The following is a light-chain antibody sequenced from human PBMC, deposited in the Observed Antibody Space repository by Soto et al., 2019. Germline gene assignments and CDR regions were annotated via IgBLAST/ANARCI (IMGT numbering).Light chain of an antibody. V-gene: IGLV1-40*01. CDR3: QSYDSSLSGPYV. J-gene: IGLJ1*01. CDR2: GNS. CDR1: SSNIGAGYD. Sequence: VLTHPPSVSGAPGQRVTISCTGSSSNIGAGYDVHWYQQLPGTAPKLLIYGNSNRPSGVPDRFSGSKSGTSASLAITGLQAEDEADYYCQSYDSSLSGPYVFGTGTKVPVL.